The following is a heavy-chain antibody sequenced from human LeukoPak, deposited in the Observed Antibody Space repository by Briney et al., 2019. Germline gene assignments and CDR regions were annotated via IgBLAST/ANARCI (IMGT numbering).Heavy chain of an antibody. D-gene: IGHD2-2*01. Sequence: SETLSLTCTVSGGSISSSSYYWGWIRQPPGKGLEWIGYIYYSGSTYYNPSLKSRVTISVDTSKNQFSLKMTSVTAADTAVYFCARPQHSSATTCSGPLRYWGQGNLVLVSS. CDR3: ARPQHSSATTCSGPLRY. CDR1: GGSISSSSYY. J-gene: IGHJ4*03. V-gene: IGHV4-39*07. CDR2: IYYSGST.